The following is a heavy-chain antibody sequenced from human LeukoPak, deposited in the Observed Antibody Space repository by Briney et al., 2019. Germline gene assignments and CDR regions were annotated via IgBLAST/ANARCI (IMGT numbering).Heavy chain of an antibody. J-gene: IGHJ6*03. V-gene: IGHV4-38-2*02. CDR1: GYSISSGYY. D-gene: IGHD6-6*01. CDR2: IYHSGNT. CDR3: ARGCSSSSSSLYYYYMDV. Sequence: SETLSLTCTVSGYSISSGYYWGWIRQPPGKGLEWIGTIYHSGNTYYNPSLASRVIILVYTSKNEFSLQLGSVTAAATAVYYYARGCSSSSSSLYYYYMDVWGRGATVTVSS.